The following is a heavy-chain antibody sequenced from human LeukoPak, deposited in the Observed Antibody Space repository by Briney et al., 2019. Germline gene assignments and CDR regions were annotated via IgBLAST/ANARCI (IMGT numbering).Heavy chain of an antibody. Sequence: GGSLRLSCAASGFTFSSYAVHWVRQAPGKGLEWVAVISYDGSNKYYADSVKGRFTISRDNAKNSLYLQMNSLRAEDTAVYYCARDDYGDYGLPYWGQGTLVTVSS. CDR1: GFTFSSYA. CDR3: ARDDYGDYGLPY. CDR2: ISYDGSNK. J-gene: IGHJ4*02. D-gene: IGHD4-17*01. V-gene: IGHV3-30-3*01.